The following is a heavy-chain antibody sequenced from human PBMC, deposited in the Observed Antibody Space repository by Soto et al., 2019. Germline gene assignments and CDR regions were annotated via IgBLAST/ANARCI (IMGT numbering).Heavy chain of an antibody. Sequence: SQTLSLTCTVSGGSISSSSYYWGWIRQPPGKGLEWIGSIYYSGSTYYNPSLKSRVTISVDTSKNQFSLKLSSVTAADTAVYYCARGNYCSSTSCDWFDPWGQGTLVTVSS. D-gene: IGHD2-2*01. CDR2: IYYSGST. CDR3: ARGNYCSSTSCDWFDP. J-gene: IGHJ5*02. CDR1: GGSISSSSYY. V-gene: IGHV4-39*01.